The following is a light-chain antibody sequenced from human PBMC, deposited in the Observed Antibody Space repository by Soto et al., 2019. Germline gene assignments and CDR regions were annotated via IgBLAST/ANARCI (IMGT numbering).Light chain of an antibody. CDR1: QGIASY. V-gene: IGKV1-9*01. Sequence: HLTHSPSSLSASVGDRVTITCRASQGIASYLAWYQQKPGKAPKLRIYAASTFQSGVPSRFSGSGSGTDFNLIISSLQAEDFATYYCHHLHTYPYAFGQGTKVDIK. CDR2: AAS. CDR3: HHLHTYPYA. J-gene: IGKJ2*01.